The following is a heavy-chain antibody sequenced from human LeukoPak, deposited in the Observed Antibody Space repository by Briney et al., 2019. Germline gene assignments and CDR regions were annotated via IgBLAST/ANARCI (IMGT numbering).Heavy chain of an antibody. CDR1: GFTFSSYG. D-gene: IGHD4-17*01. Sequence: GRSLRLSCAASGFTFSSYGMHWVRQAPGKGLEWVAVIWYDGSNKYYADSVKGRFTISRDNSKNTLYLQMNSLRAEDTAVYYCARAGDMTTVPPGWFDPWGQGTLVTVSS. CDR3: ARAGDMTTVPPGWFDP. J-gene: IGHJ5*02. V-gene: IGHV3-33*01. CDR2: IWYDGSNK.